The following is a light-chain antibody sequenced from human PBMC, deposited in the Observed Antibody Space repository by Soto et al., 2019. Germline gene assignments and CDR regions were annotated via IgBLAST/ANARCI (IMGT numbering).Light chain of an antibody. CDR3: QQRNSWPIT. V-gene: IGKV3-11*01. CDR2: EAS. J-gene: IGKJ5*01. CDR1: RNIGSS. Sequence: EIVLTQSPAALSLSPGERATLSCRASRNIGSSLTWYQKKPGQPPRLLIYEASTRATGIPARFSGSGSGADFTLNIISLEPEDFVVYYCQQRNSWPITFGPGTRLDIK.